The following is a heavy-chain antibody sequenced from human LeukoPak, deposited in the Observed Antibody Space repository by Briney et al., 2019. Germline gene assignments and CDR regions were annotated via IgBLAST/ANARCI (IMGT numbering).Heavy chain of an antibody. CDR2: INPSGGST. CDR3: ARDRVTIFGVVIWDY. Sequence: ASVKVSCKASGYTFTSYYMHWVRQAPGQGLEWMGIINPSGGSTIYAQKFQGRVTMTEDTSTDTAYMELRSLRSDDTAVYYCARDRVTIFGVVIWDYWGQGTLVTVSS. V-gene: IGHV1-46*01. CDR1: GYTFTSYY. D-gene: IGHD3-3*01. J-gene: IGHJ4*02.